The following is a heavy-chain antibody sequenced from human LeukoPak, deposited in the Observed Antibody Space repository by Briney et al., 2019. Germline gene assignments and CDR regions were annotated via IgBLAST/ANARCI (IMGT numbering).Heavy chain of an antibody. Sequence: GGSLRLSCAASGFTFDDDGMSWVRQAPGKGLEWVSAISGSGGSTYYADSVKGRFTISRDNSKNTLYLQMNSLRAEDTAVYYCARGIIVGATNWFDPWGQGTLVTVSS. J-gene: IGHJ5*02. D-gene: IGHD1-26*01. CDR2: ISGSGGST. CDR3: ARGIIVGATNWFDP. CDR1: GFTFDDDG. V-gene: IGHV3-23*01.